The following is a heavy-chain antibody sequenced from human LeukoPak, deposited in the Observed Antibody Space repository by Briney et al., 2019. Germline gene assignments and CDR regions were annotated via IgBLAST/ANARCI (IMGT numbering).Heavy chain of an antibody. CDR3: ARDVAEVYCSSTSCYMDY. V-gene: IGHV3-30*19. J-gene: IGHJ4*02. CDR1: GFTFSSYG. Sequence: PGGSLRLSCAASGFTFSSYGMHWVRQAPGKGLEWVAVISYDGSNKYYADSVKGRFTISRDNSKNTLYLQMNSLRAEDTAVYYCARDVAEVYCSSTSCYMDYWGQGTLVTVSS. CDR2: ISYDGSNK. D-gene: IGHD2-2*02.